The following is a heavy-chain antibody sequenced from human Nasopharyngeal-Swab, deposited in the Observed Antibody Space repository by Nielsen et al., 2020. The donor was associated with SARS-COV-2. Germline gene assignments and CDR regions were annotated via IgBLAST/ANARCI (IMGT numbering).Heavy chain of an antibody. CDR3: AKPLKNYYDSSGPYDGFNI. D-gene: IGHD3-22*01. J-gene: IGHJ3*02. V-gene: IGHV3-11*04. CDR2: ISSSGNTI. Sequence: WIPQPPGQGLEWVSYISSSGNTIYYADSVKGRFTISRDSAKNSLFLQMNSLRAEDTAVYYCAKPLKNYYDSSGPYDGFNIWGQGTLVTVSS.